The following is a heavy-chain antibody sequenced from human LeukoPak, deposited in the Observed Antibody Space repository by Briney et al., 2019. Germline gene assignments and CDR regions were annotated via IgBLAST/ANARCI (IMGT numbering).Heavy chain of an antibody. CDR2: ISSSGSTI. CDR3: ARGYDYVGWFDP. V-gene: IGHV3-48*03. J-gene: IGHJ5*02. Sequence: GGSLRLSCAASGFTFSSYEMNWIRQAPGKGLEWVSYISSSGSTIYYADSVKGRFTISRDNAKNSLYLQMNSPRAEDTAVYYCARGYDYVGWFDPWGQGTLVTVSS. D-gene: IGHD5-12*01. CDR1: GFTFSSYE.